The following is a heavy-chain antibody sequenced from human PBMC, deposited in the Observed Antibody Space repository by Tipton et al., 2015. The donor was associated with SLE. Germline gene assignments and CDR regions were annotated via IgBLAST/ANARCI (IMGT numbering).Heavy chain of an antibody. J-gene: IGHJ4*02. CDR1: GFTFGNYY. CDR2: IKKDGSEK. V-gene: IGHV3-7*01. CDR3: ARDMWAIES. D-gene: IGHD1-26*01. Sequence: GSLRLSCAASGFTFGNYYMSWVRQAPGKGLEWVANIKKDGSEKNYVDSVKGRFTISRDNAKNSLYLQMNSLRVEDTAIYYCARDMWAIESWGQGTLVTVSS.